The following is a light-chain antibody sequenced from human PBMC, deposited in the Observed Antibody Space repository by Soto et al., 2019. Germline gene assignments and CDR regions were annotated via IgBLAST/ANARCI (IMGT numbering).Light chain of an antibody. CDR2: GVS. J-gene: IGKJ4*01. V-gene: IGKV3-15*01. Sequence: EIVISQSPAPLSVSPGVQATLSCRASQSVAGNLAWYQPTPGQPPRLLIYGVSTRATGGPARFSGSGSETDFSRTISSLQIEDFALYYCQQSNNWPPLSFGGGTKVDIK. CDR1: QSVAGN. CDR3: QQSNNWPPLS.